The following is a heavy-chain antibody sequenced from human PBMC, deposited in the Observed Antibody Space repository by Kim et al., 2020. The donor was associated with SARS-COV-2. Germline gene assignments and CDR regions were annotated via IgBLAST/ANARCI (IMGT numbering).Heavy chain of an antibody. CDR3: AREPELAAAGLEQGGFDY. CDR2: IIPIFGTA. Sequence: SVKVSCKASGGTFSSYAISWVRQAPGQGLEWMGGIIPIFGTANYAQKFQGRVTITADESTSTAYMELSSLRSDDTAVYYCAREPELAAAGLEQGGFDYWGQGTLVTVSS. J-gene: IGHJ4*02. V-gene: IGHV1-69*13. D-gene: IGHD6-13*01. CDR1: GGTFSSYA.